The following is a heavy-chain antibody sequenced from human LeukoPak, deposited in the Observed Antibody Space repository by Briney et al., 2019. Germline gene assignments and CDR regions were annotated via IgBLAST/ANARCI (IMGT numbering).Heavy chain of an antibody. D-gene: IGHD3-22*01. Sequence: SVKVSCKASGGTFSNYAISRVRQAPGQGLEWMGGIIPMFGTANYAQRFQGRVTITTDESSTIGYMDLSSLRSEDTAAYYCAREKVVITLSGAFDIWGQGTMVPVSS. V-gene: IGHV1-69*05. J-gene: IGHJ3*02. CDR1: GGTFSNYA. CDR2: IIPMFGTA. CDR3: AREKVVITLSGAFDI.